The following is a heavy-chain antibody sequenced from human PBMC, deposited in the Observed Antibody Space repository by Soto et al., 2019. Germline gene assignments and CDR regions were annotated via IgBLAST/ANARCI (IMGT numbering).Heavy chain of an antibody. CDR3: ARIRGWEWELPTNGFDP. Sequence: SETLSLTCTVSGGSISSGGYYWSWIRQHPGKGLEWIGYIYYSGSTYYNPSLKSRVSISIDTSKNQFSLKLSSVTAADTAVYYCARIRGWEWELPTNGFDPWGQGXLVTVSS. V-gene: IGHV4-31*03. CDR1: GGSISSGGYY. D-gene: IGHD1-26*01. J-gene: IGHJ5*02. CDR2: IYYSGST.